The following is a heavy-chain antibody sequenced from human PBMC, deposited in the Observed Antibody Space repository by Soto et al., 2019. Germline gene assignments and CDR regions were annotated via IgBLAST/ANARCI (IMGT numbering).Heavy chain of an antibody. CDR1: GGSISSFY. CDR2: VNHRGSA. CDR3: ARDAFCGSGTCRVGHWFDP. Sequence: LSLTCTVSGGSISSFYWSWIRQPPGKGLEWIGGVNHRGSANYNPPLESRVTMSVDTSKNQFSLKLTSVTAADSAVYYCARDAFCGSGTCRVGHWFDPWGQGTLVTVSS. D-gene: IGHD2-21*01. V-gene: IGHV4-34*01. J-gene: IGHJ5*02.